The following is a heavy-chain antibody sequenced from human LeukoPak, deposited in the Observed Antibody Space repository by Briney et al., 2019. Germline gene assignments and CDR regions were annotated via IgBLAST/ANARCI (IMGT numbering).Heavy chain of an antibody. CDR1: GFIFGDYG. D-gene: IGHD4-11*01. CDR3: TRTMTTVTSYNWFDP. Sequence: QAGGSLRLSCTASGFIFGDYGMSWVRQAPGKGLEWVRFIRSKAYGGTTEYAASVKGRFTISRDDSKSIAYLQMNSLKTEDTAVYYCTRTMTTVTSYNWFDPWGQGTLVTVSS. CDR2: IRSKAYGGTT. J-gene: IGHJ5*02. V-gene: IGHV3-49*04.